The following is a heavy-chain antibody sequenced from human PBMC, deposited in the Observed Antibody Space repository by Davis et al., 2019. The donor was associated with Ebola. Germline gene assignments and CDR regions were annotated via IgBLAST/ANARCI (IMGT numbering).Heavy chain of an antibody. CDR2: VYDSETT. CDR3: ARGIRDGAGDWFDP. J-gene: IGHJ5*02. V-gene: IGHV4-59*01. Sequence: MPGGSLRLSCPVSGASISSYYWRWIRQPPGKGLEWIGDVYDSETTNYNPSLNSRLTMSVDTTNNQFFLKLSSVTAADTAVYYCARGIRDGAGDWFDPWGQGTLVTVSS. D-gene: IGHD2/OR15-2a*01. CDR1: GASISSYY.